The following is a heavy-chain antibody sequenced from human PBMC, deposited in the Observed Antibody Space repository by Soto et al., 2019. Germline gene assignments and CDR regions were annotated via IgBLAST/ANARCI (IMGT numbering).Heavy chain of an antibody. D-gene: IGHD3-16*01. CDR3: ERCFTFGGVSHDYYYYMDV. J-gene: IGHJ6*03. CDR1: GGSFSGYY. Sequence: PSETLSLTCAVYGGSFSGYYWSWIRQPPGKGLEWIGEINHSGSTNYNPSLKSRVTISVDTSKNQFSLKLSSVTAADTAVYYCERCFTFGGVSHDYYYYMDVWGKGTTVTVSS. V-gene: IGHV4-34*01. CDR2: INHSGST.